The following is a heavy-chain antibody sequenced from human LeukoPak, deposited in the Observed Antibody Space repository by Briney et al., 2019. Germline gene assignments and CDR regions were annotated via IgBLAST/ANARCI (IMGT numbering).Heavy chain of an antibody. CDR3: ARHRRNGGRTFDY. CDR1: GFTFSRHG. J-gene: IGHJ4*02. D-gene: IGHD1-14*01. CDR2: INHSGST. Sequence: GSLRLSCAASGFTFSRHGMNWIRQPPGKGLEWIGEINHSGSTNYNPSLKSRVTISVDTSKNQFSLKLSSVTAADTAVYYCARHRRNGGRTFDYWGQGTLVTVSS. V-gene: IGHV4-34*01.